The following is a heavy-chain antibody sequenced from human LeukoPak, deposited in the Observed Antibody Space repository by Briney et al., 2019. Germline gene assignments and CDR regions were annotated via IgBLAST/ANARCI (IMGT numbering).Heavy chain of an antibody. J-gene: IGHJ5*02. V-gene: IGHV4-34*01. CDR1: GGSFSGYY. CDR3: ARKFGTYYDILTGYNWFDP. D-gene: IGHD3-9*01. Sequence: PSETLSLTCAVYGGSFSGYYWSWIRQPPGKGLEWIGEINHSGSTNYNPSLKSRVTISVDTSKNQFSLKLSSVTAADTAVYYCARKFGTYYDILTGYNWFDPWGQGTLVTVSS. CDR2: INHSGST.